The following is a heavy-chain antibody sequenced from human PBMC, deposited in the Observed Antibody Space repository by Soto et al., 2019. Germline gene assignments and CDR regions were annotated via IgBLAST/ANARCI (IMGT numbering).Heavy chain of an antibody. D-gene: IGHD6-19*01. CDR3: ARGGSSGWLYYFDY. CDR2: INAGNGNT. Sequence: ASVKVSCKASGYTFTSYAMHWVRQAPGQRLEWMGWINAGNGNTKYSQKFQGRVTITRDTSASTAYMELSSLRSEDTPVYYCARGGSSGWLYYFDYWGQGTLVTVSS. CDR1: GYTFTSYA. V-gene: IGHV1-3*01. J-gene: IGHJ4*02.